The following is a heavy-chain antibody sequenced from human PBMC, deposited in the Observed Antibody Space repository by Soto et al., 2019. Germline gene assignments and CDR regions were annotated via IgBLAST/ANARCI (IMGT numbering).Heavy chain of an antibody. CDR3: AKDPDSSGWSL. CDR1: GFTFSSYA. CDR2: ISGSGDKT. Sequence: EVQLLESGGGLVQPGGSLRLSCAASGFTFSSYAMSWVRQAPGKGLEWVSTISGSGDKTYYADSVKGRFTISRDKSKNSLYLQMNSLRAEDTAVYYCAKDPDSSGWSLWGRGTLVTVSS. D-gene: IGHD6-19*01. J-gene: IGHJ2*01. V-gene: IGHV3-23*01.